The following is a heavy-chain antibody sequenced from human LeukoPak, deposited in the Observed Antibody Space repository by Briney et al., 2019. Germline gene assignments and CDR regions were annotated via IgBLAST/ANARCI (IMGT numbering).Heavy chain of an antibody. D-gene: IGHD2-2*01. Sequence: GASVKVSCKASGYTFTDYYIHWVRQAPGQGLEWMGMINPSGGSTSYAQKFQGRVTMTRDTSTSTVYMDLSSLRSEDTAVYFCARSIRGCSSSPCYEDYWGQGTLVTVSS. CDR1: GYTFTDYY. CDR2: INPSGGST. V-gene: IGHV1-46*01. J-gene: IGHJ4*02. CDR3: ARSIRGCSSSPCYEDY.